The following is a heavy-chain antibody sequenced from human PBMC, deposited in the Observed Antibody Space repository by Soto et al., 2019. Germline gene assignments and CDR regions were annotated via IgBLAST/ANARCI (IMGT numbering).Heavy chain of an antibody. V-gene: IGHV1-69*02. CDR3: ARGEGYSNWFDP. J-gene: IGHJ5*02. D-gene: IGHD4-4*01. CDR2: IIPIFGIA. Sequence: QVQLVQSGAEVKKPGSSVKVSCKASGGTFSSYTINWVRQAPGQRLEWMGRIIPIFGIANYAQKFQGRVTITADESTSSAYMELSGLRTEDTAVYYCARGEGYSNWFDPWGQGTLVTVSS. CDR1: GGTFSSYT.